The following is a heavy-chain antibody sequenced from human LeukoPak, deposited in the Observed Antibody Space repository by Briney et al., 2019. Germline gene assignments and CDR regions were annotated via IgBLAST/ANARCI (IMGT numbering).Heavy chain of an antibody. J-gene: IGHJ5*01. CDR2: TSPDGNEK. Sequence: GGSLRLSCAASGFTFSRYAMHWVRQAPGKGLEWVAVTSPDGNEKYYADSVKGRFTISRDNSKNTVFLQMNSLSSEDTAVYSCFTGSAYYYDSWGQGTLVTVSS. D-gene: IGHD3-22*01. V-gene: IGHV3-30*01. CDR3: FTGSAYYYDS. CDR1: GFTFSRYA.